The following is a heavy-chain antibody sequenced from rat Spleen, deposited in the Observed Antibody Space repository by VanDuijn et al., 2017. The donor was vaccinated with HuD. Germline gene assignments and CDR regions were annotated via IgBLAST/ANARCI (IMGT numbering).Heavy chain of an antibody. J-gene: IGHJ4*01. CDR1: GFTFSNYG. D-gene: IGHD1-11*01. V-gene: IGHV5S13*01. CDR2: ITNTGGSI. Sequence: EVHLVESGGGLVQPGRSLKLSCAASGFTFSNYGMAWVRQAPTKGLEWVASITNTGGSIYYPDSVKGRFTISRDDAKSTLYLQMDSLRSEDTATYYCARHYGGYSEYVMDAWGQGASVTVSS. CDR3: ARHYGGYSEYVMDA.